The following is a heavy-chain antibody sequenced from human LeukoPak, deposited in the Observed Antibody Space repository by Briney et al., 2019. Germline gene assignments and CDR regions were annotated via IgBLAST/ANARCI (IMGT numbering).Heavy chain of an antibody. CDR2: ISYDGSNK. Sequence: GGSLRLSCAASGFTFSSYAMHWVRQAPGKGLEWVAVISYDGSNKYYADSVKGRFTISRDNSKNTLYMQMNSLRAEDTAVYYCARDRNTVTTFSSGMDVWGQGTTVTVSS. V-gene: IGHV3-30*04. J-gene: IGHJ6*02. D-gene: IGHD4-17*01. CDR3: ARDRNTVTTFSSGMDV. CDR1: GFTFSSYA.